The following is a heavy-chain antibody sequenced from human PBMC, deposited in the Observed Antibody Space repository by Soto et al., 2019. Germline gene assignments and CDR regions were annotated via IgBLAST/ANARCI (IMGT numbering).Heavy chain of an antibody. CDR3: ARGGAYIYGPQYD. V-gene: IGHV3-74*01. J-gene: IGHJ4*02. CDR2: INGDGSST. CDR1: GFSFSGYW. D-gene: IGHD5-18*01. Sequence: GGSLRLSCATSGFSFSGYWIHWVRQAPGKGLVWVSHINGDGSSTNYADSAKGRFTISRDYAKNTLYLQMNSLRVEDTAVYYCARGGAYIYGPQYDWGLGTLVTVSS.